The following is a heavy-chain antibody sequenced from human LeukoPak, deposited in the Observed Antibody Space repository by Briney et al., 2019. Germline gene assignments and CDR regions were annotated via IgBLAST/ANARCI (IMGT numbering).Heavy chain of an antibody. CDR3: ARTRIAAAGRGFDP. Sequence: ASVTVSCKASGGTFSSYAISWVRQAPGQGLEWMGWMNPNSGDTGYAQKFQGRVTMTRNTSISTAYMELSSLRSEDTAVYYCARTRIAAAGRGFDPWGQGTLVTVSS. V-gene: IGHV1-8*02. D-gene: IGHD6-13*01. J-gene: IGHJ5*02. CDR2: MNPNSGDT. CDR1: GGTFSSYA.